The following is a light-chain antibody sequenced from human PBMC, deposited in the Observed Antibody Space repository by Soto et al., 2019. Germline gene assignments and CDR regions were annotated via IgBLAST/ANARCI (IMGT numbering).Light chain of an antibody. J-gene: IGLJ1*01. V-gene: IGLV1-40*01. Sequence: SLLRPPPSGSGAPGQRVPISCTWSSSNIGAGYDVHWYQQLPGTAPKLLIYGNSNRPSGVPDRFSGSKSGTSASLAITGLQAEDEADYYCQSYDSSLSGDVFGTGTKVTVL. CDR2: GNS. CDR1: SSNIGAGYD. CDR3: QSYDSSLSGDV.